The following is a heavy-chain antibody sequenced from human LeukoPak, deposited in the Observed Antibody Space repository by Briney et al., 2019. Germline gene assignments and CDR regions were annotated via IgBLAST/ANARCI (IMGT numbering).Heavy chain of an antibody. Sequence: PSETLSLTCAVYGGSLSGYYWSWIRQPPGKGLEWIGEINHSGSTNYNPSLKSRVTISVDTSKNQFSLKLSSVTAADTAVYYCASIRGVIHYYYYYYYMDVWGKGTTVTISS. D-gene: IGHD3-10*01. CDR3: ASIRGVIHYYYYYYYMDV. J-gene: IGHJ6*03. V-gene: IGHV4-34*01. CDR2: INHSGST. CDR1: GGSLSGYY.